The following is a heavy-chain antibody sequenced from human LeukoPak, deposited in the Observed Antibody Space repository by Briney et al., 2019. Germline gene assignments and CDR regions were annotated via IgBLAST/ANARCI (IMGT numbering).Heavy chain of an antibody. Sequence: SETLSLTCIISGGSIGPYYWSWIRQAAGKGPEWIGRIYTTGTADYNPSLKSRVTISVDTSKNQFSLKLSSVTAADTAVYYCARDRPGGSSLDYWGQGTLVTVSS. CDR1: GGSIGPYY. V-gene: IGHV4-4*07. CDR2: IYTTGTA. J-gene: IGHJ4*02. D-gene: IGHD6-13*01. CDR3: ARDRPGGSSLDY.